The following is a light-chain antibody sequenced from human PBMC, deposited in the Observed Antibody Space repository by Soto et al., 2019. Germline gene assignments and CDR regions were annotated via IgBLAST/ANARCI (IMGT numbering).Light chain of an antibody. CDR2: AAS. J-gene: IGKJ4*01. V-gene: IGKV1-9*01. CDR3: QQLHSYPLT. Sequence: DIQMTQSPSSLSASVGDRVTITCRASQSISTFLAWYQQTPRKAPKLLIYAASTLQSGVPSRFSGSGSGTDFTLTISSLQPEDFATYYCQQLHSYPLTFGGGTKVDIK. CDR1: QSISTF.